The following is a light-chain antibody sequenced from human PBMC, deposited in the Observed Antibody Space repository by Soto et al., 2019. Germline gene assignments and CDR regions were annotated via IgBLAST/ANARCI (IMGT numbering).Light chain of an antibody. CDR2: DAS. CDR3: QKYNSAPLT. V-gene: IGKV3-11*01. J-gene: IGKJ4*01. CDR1: ESVSSY. Sequence: EIVLTQSPATLSLSPGERATLSCRASESVSSYVGWYQQKPGQAPRLLIYDASNRATGIPARFSGSGSGTDFTLTISSLEPEDVATYYCQKYNSAPLTFGGGTKVEIK.